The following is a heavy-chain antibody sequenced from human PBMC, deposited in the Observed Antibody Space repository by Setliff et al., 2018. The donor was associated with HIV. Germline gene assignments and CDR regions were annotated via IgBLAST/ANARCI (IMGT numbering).Heavy chain of an antibody. CDR1: GGSFSGYY. Sequence: PSETLSLTCAVYGGSFSGYYCNWIRQTPGKGLEWIGDINHSGSANYNPSLRGRVTISIDTSKNQFSLKLKSVTAADTAVYYCALTGHRLLRGYMDVWGKGTTVTVSS. CDR2: INHSGSA. D-gene: IGHD2-15*01. J-gene: IGHJ6*03. V-gene: IGHV4-34*01. CDR3: ALTGHRLLRGYMDV.